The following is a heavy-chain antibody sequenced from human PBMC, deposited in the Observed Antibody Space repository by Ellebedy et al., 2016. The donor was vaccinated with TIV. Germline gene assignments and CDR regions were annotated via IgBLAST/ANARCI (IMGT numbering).Heavy chain of an antibody. Sequence: PGGSLRLSCAASGFTFRSYSMNWVRQAPGNGLVWVLSISSSSSYIYYADSVKGRFTISRDNAKNSLYLQMNSLRAEDTAVYYCARDQGAKGYYFEYWGQGTLVTVSS. CDR3: ARDQGAKGYYFEY. D-gene: IGHD1-26*01. V-gene: IGHV3-21*01. J-gene: IGHJ4*02. CDR2: ISSSSSYI. CDR1: GFTFRSYS.